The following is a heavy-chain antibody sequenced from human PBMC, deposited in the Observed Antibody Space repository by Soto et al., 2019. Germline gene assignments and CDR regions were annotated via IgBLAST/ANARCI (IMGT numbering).Heavy chain of an antibody. CDR3: ARGGTFAYDTSGYSVY. CDR1: GYTFSAYY. V-gene: IGHV1-2*02. D-gene: IGHD3-22*01. J-gene: IGHJ4*02. CDR2: INPKSGGT. Sequence: ASVKVSCKTSGYTFSAYYMHWVRQAPGQGLEWMGWINPKSGGTLYAQKFQGRVTMTRDTSISTAYMELSRLRSDDKAVYYCARGGTFAYDTSGYSVYWGQGTLVTVSS.